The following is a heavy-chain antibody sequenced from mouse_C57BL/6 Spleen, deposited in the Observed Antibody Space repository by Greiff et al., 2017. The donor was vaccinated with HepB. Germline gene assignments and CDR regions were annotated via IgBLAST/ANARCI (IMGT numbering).Heavy chain of an antibody. V-gene: IGHV1-85*01. CDR3: ARRLTFYDYDAFDY. D-gene: IGHD2-4*01. J-gene: IGHJ2*01. CDR1: GYTFTSYD. CDR2: IYPRDGST. Sequence: VHLVESGPELVKPGASVKLSCKASGYTFTSYDINWVKQRPGQGLEWIGWIYPRDGSTKYNEKFKGKATLTVDTSSSTAYMELHSLTSEDSAVYFCARRLTFYDYDAFDYWGQGTTLTVSS.